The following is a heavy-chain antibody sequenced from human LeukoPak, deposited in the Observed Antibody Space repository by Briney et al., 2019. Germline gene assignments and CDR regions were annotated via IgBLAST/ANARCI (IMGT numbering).Heavy chain of an antibody. Sequence: SETLSLTCTVSDGSISSYYWSWIRQPPGKGLEWIGYIYYSGSTNYSPSLKSRVTISVDTSKNQFSLKLSSVTAADTAVYYCARDLIAVAEKGYFDYWGQGTLVTVSS. V-gene: IGHV4-59*01. CDR1: DGSISSYY. D-gene: IGHD6-19*01. J-gene: IGHJ4*02. CDR2: IYYSGST. CDR3: ARDLIAVAEKGYFDY.